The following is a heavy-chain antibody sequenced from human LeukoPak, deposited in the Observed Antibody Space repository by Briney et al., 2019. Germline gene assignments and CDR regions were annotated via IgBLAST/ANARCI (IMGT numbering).Heavy chain of an antibody. CDR3: AREGDIVVVPAAIPRRGRWFDL. CDR2: IIPIFGTA. CDR1: GGTFSSYA. V-gene: IGHV1-69*05. D-gene: IGHD2-2*02. J-gene: IGHJ5*02. Sequence: SVTVSCKASGGTFSSYAISWARQAPGQGLEGMGGIIPIFGTANYAQKFQGRVTITTDESTSTAYMELSSLRSEDTAVYYCAREGDIVVVPAAIPRRGRWFDLWGQGTLVTVSS.